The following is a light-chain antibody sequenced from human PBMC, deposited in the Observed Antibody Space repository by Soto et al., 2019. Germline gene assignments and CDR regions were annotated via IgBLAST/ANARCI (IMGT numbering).Light chain of an antibody. V-gene: IGKV3-15*01. CDR3: QQYSSSPS. CDR1: QSVSNN. Sequence: VFSQSPATPSVYHADRAPLSCRASQSVSNNYLAWYQQKPGQAPRLLIYGASTRASGIPARFSGSGSGTEFTLTIGSLQSEDFAVYYCQQYSSSPSFGQGTRLEI. J-gene: IGKJ5*01. CDR2: GAS.